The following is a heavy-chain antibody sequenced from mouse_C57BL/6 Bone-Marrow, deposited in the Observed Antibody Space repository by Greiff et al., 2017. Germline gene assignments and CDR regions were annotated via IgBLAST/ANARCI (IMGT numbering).Heavy chain of an antibody. D-gene: IGHD1-1*01. V-gene: IGHV1-81*01. J-gene: IGHJ2*01. Sequence: QVHVKQSGAELARPGASVKLSCKASGYTLTSYGISWVKQRTGQGLEWIGEIYPRSGNTYYNEKFKGKATLTADKSSSTAYMELRILTSEDSAVDFCAREGPYYFYDYWGQGTTLTVSS. CDR1: GYTLTSYG. CDR3: AREGPYYFYDY. CDR2: IYPRSGNT.